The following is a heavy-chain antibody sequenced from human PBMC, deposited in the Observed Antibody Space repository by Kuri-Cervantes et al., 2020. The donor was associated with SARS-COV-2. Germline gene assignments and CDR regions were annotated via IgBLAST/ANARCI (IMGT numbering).Heavy chain of an antibody. CDR3: ARGGIAVAGSLRH. Sequence: SETLSLTCTVSGGSISSYYWSWIRQPPGKGLEWIGYIYYSGSTNYNPSLDSRVTISGDTSKNQFSLKLSSVTAADTAVYYCARGGIAVAGSLRHWGQGTLVTVSS. V-gene: IGHV4-59*01. CDR2: IYYSGST. D-gene: IGHD6-19*01. CDR1: GGSISSYY. J-gene: IGHJ1*01.